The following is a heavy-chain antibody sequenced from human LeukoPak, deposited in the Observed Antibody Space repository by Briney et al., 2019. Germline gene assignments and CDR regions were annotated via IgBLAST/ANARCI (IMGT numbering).Heavy chain of an antibody. CDR2: IIPIFGTA. Sequence: GASVKVSCKASGYTFTSYDTNWVRQAPGQGLEWMGGIIPIFGTANYAQKFQGRVTITADESTSTAYMELSSLRSEDTAVYYCARDLVEMATNGDDAFDIWGQGTMVTVSS. V-gene: IGHV1-69*13. CDR1: GYTFTSYD. J-gene: IGHJ3*02. D-gene: IGHD5-24*01. CDR3: ARDLVEMATNGDDAFDI.